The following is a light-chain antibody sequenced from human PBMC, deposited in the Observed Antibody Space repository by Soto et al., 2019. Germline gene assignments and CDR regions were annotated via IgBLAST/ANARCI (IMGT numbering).Light chain of an antibody. CDR1: PGISNY. CDR3: QKYNSAPLT. CDR2: AAS. J-gene: IGKJ4*01. V-gene: IGKV1-27*01. Sequence: DIQMTQSPSSLSASVGDRVTITCRASPGISNYLAWYQQKPGKVPKLLICAASTLQSGVPSRFSGSGSGTEFALTISSLQPEDVATYYCQKYNSAPLTFGGGTKVEIK.